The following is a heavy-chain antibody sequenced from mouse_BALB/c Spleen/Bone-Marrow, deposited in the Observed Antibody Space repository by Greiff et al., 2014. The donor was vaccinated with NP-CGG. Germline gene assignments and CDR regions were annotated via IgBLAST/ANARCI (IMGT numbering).Heavy chain of an antibody. D-gene: IGHD3-2*02. Sequence: EVKLEESGGGLVQPGGSLKLSCATSGFTFSDYYMYWVRQTPEKRLEWVAYITKGGGSTYYPDIVKGRFTISRDNAKNTLYLQMSRLKSEDTAMYYCARQQAYAMDYWGQGTSVTVSS. J-gene: IGHJ4*01. CDR3: ARQQAYAMDY. V-gene: IGHV5-12*02. CDR1: GFTFSDYY. CDR2: ITKGGGST.